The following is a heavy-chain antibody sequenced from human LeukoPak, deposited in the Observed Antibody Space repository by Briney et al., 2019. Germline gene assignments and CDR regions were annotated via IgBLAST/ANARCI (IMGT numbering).Heavy chain of an antibody. Sequence: GGSLRLSCAASGYTFSSFAMHWVRQAPGKGLEWVAHISYDGSNQYYADSVKGRFTISRDNSKKTLYVQMNSLRPEDMAIYFCARGRPTWERTKENFFDPWGQGTLVTVSS. CDR3: ARGRPTWERTKENFFDP. CDR1: GYTFSSFA. J-gene: IGHJ5*02. D-gene: IGHD1-26*01. V-gene: IGHV3-30*04. CDR2: ISYDGSNQ.